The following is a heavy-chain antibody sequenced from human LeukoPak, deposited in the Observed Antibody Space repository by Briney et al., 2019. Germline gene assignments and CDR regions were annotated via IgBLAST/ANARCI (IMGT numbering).Heavy chain of an antibody. D-gene: IGHD3-3*01. CDR1: GGSFSGYY. V-gene: IGHV4-34*01. J-gene: IGHJ4*02. Sequence: SETLSLTCAVYGGSFSGYYWSWIRQPPGKGLEWIGYIYYSGSTYYNPSLKSRVTISVDTSKNQFSLKLSSVTAADTAVYYCARGNFWSGYIDYWGQGTLVTVSS. CDR3: ARGNFWSGYIDY. CDR2: IYYSGST.